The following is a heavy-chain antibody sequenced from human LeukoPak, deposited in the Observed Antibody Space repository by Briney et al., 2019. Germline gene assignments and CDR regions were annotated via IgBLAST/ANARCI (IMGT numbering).Heavy chain of an antibody. J-gene: IGHJ4*02. V-gene: IGHV3-7*04. CDR1: GFTFTSYW. Sequence: GGSLRLSCAASGFTFTSYWMSWVRQAPGKGLEWVASIKQDGSQKYYVDSVKGRFTISRDNAKNSLYLQTNSLRVEDTAVYYCARDTNYGDPGVLDYWGQGTLVTVSS. D-gene: IGHD4-17*01. CDR3: ARDTNYGDPGVLDY. CDR2: IKQDGSQK.